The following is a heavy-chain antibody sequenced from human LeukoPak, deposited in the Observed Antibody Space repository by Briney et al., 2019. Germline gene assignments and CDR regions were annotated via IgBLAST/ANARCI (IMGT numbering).Heavy chain of an antibody. V-gene: IGHV3-30*03. D-gene: IGHD5-18*01. J-gene: IGHJ4*02. Sequence: GRSLRLSCAASGLTFSSYAMHWVRQAPGKGLEWLAVISHDAGNKYYADSVKGRFTISRDNAKNSVYLQMNSLRDEDTAVYNCARGGPDTAVGGIPFDYWGQGTLVTVSS. CDR3: ARGGPDTAVGGIPFDY. CDR2: ISHDAGNK. CDR1: GLTFSSYA.